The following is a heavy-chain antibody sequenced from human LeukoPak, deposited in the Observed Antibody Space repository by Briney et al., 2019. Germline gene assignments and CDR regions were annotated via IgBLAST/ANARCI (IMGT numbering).Heavy chain of an antibody. V-gene: IGHV3-74*01. J-gene: IGHJ4*02. CDR3: ARGFPLNSGYLGDDY. CDR2: INSDGSST. Sequence: GGSLRLSCAASGFTFSSYWMHWVRQAPGKGLVWVSRINSDGSSTNYADSVKGRFTISRDNAKNTLYLQMNSLRDEDTAVYYCARGFPLNSGYLGDDYWGQGTLVTVSS. D-gene: IGHD3-22*01. CDR1: GFTFSSYW.